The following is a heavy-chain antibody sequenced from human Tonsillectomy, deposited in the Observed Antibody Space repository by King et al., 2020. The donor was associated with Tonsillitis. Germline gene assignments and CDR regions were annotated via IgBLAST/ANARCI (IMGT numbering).Heavy chain of an antibody. Sequence: VQLVESGGGLVQSGGSLRLSCEASGFTFSDYGMSWVRQAPGKGLEWVSSISGSGGYTYYADSVEGRFSISRDNSKNTLCLQMNSLRAEDTAVYYCAKQIGFCSGGTCSLDYWGQGALVTVSS. CDR1: GFTFSDYG. J-gene: IGHJ4*02. V-gene: IGHV3-23*04. CDR2: ISGSGGYT. CDR3: AKQIGFCSGGTCSLDY. D-gene: IGHD2-15*01.